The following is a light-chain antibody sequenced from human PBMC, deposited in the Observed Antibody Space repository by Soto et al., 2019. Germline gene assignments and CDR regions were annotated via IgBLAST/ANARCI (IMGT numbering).Light chain of an antibody. CDR1: QSVSSTF. Sequence: NVLTQSPGTLSLFPGERATLSCRTSQSVSSTFLAWYQHKPGQAPRLLIYGGSSRATGIPDRFSGSGSGTDFTLTISGLEPEDFAVYYCQQYGISPLTFGGGTKVEI. V-gene: IGKV3-20*01. CDR3: QQYGISPLT. CDR2: GGS. J-gene: IGKJ4*01.